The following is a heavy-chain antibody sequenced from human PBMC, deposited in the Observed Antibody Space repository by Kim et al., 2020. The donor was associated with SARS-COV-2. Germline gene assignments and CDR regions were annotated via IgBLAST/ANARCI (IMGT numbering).Heavy chain of an antibody. D-gene: IGHD3-10*01. CDR1: GGSISSSSYY. CDR2: IYYSGST. V-gene: IGHV4-39*01. J-gene: IGHJ4*02. CDR3: ARRTGGYGSGSYGLPFDY. Sequence: SETLSLTCTVSGGSISSSSYYWGWIRQPPGKGLEWIGSIYYSGSTYYNPSLKSRVTISVDTSKNQFSLKLSSVTAADTAVYYCARRTGGYGSGSYGLPFDYWGQGTLVTVSS.